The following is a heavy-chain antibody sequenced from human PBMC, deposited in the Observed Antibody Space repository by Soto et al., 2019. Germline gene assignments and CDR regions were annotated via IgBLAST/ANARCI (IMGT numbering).Heavy chain of an antibody. CDR1: GYAFSHYG. CDR2: IGAYNGKT. J-gene: IGHJ4*02. D-gene: IGHD3-10*01. Sequence: ASVKVSCKASGYAFSHYGISWVRLAPGQGLEWMGWIGAYNGKTNYAQKLQGRVTMTTDTSTSTAYMELRSLRSDDTAVYYCARDLDGSGSYYNDFWGQIPLVTVST. V-gene: IGHV1-18*01. CDR3: ARDLDGSGSYYNDF.